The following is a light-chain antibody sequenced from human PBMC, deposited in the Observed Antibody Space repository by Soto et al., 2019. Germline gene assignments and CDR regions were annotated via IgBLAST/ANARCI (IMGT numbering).Light chain of an antibody. CDR1: QSVSSRH. CDR3: QHYDTSLRT. J-gene: IGKJ1*01. V-gene: IGKV3-20*01. CDR2: AAS. Sequence: PGERATLSCRASQSVSSRHLAWYXQKXGXXXRXXXYAASTRATDIPDKFSGSGYGADFTLRISRLEPEDFAVYYCQHYDTSLRTFGPGNKVDI.